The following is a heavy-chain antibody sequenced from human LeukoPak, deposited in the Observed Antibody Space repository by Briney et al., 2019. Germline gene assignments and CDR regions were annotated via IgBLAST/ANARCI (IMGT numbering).Heavy chain of an antibody. CDR2: IYTRGTT. CDR3: ARADRGYCSGASCYGFDP. V-gene: IGHV4-4*07. CDR1: GGSMNNYY. J-gene: IGHJ5*02. D-gene: IGHD2-15*01. Sequence: SETLSLTCTVSGGSMNNYYWNWIRRSAGKGLEWIGYIYTRGTTNYNPSLKSRLTMSVDTSRNQFSLKLSSVTAADTAVYYCARADRGYCSGASCYGFDPWGQGTLVTVSS.